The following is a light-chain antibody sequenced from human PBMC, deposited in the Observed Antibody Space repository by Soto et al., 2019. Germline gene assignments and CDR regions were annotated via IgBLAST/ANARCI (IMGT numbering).Light chain of an antibody. CDR2: AAS. V-gene: IGKV1-9*01. Sequence: DIQLTQSPSFLSASVGDRDTITCRASQDVSRYLAWYQQKPGKAPNLLIHAASTLRSGVPSRFSGSGSETEFTLTISSLQPEDFATYYCQQLNSYVFAFGPGTKVDIK. CDR1: QDVSRY. CDR3: QQLNSYVFA. J-gene: IGKJ3*01.